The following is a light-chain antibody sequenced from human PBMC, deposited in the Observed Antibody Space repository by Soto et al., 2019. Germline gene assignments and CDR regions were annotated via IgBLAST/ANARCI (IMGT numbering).Light chain of an antibody. CDR1: QTVGRN. J-gene: IGKJ1*01. CDR2: TAS. V-gene: IGKV3-15*01. CDR3: QQYSSSRT. Sequence: EIVMTKSKTSLSVSPGERAILSCRASQTVGRNLAWYQQKPGQAPRLLIHTASTRAPGLPVRFSRSGSGTEFTLTVSSLPSEDFAVYYCQQYSSSRTVGPGTKGDIK.